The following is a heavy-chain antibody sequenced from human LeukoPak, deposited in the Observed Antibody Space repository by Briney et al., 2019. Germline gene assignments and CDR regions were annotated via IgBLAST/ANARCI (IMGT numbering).Heavy chain of an antibody. CDR3: ARVGWLRSFAFDI. V-gene: IGHV3-66*01. CDR1: GFTVSTKY. J-gene: IGHJ3*02. Sequence: GGSLRLSCAASGFTVSTKYMTWVRQAPGKGLEWVSPIYSGGSTYYADSVKGRFTISRDNSKNTLYLQMNSLRAEDTAVYYCARVGWLRSFAFDIWGQGAMVTVSS. D-gene: IGHD5-12*01. CDR2: IYSGGST.